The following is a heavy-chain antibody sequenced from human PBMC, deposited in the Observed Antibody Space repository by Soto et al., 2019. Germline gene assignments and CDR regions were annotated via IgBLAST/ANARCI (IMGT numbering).Heavy chain of an antibody. V-gene: IGHV5-51*01. CDR1: GYSFTSYW. D-gene: IGHD3-3*01. J-gene: IGHJ6*02. Sequence: PGESLKISCKGSGYSFTSYWIGWVRQMPGKGLEWMGIIYPGDSDTRYSPSFQGQVTISADKSISTAYLQWSSLKASDTAMYYCARHVTLLGSYYAFWSRSSSGYYGMGVWGQGTTVTVSS. CDR3: ARHVTLLGSYYAFWSRSSSGYYGMGV. CDR2: IYPGDSDT.